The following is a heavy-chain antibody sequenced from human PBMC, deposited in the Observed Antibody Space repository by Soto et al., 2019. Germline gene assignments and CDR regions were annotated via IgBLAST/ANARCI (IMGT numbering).Heavy chain of an antibody. Sequence: SETLSLTCTVSGGSISSYYWSWIRQPPGKGLEWIGYIYYSGSTYYSPSLKSRVTISVDTSKNQFSLKLSSVTAADTAVYYCARVYGDYDLSWFDPWGQGTLVTVSS. CDR1: GGSISSYY. D-gene: IGHD4-17*01. CDR2: IYYSGST. J-gene: IGHJ5*02. V-gene: IGHV4-59*08. CDR3: ARVYGDYDLSWFDP.